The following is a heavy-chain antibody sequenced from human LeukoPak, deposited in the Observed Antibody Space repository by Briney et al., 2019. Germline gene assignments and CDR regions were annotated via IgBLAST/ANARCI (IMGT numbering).Heavy chain of an antibody. Sequence: GGSLRLSCAASGFTFSSYEMNWVRQAPGKGLEWVSSVSRSSSYIYYADSVKGRFTISRDNAKNSLYLQMNSLRAEDTALYYCARDSRPDILTGYYPACGDYWGQGTLVTVSS. J-gene: IGHJ4*02. CDR3: ARDSRPDILTGYYPACGDY. CDR2: VSRSSSYI. D-gene: IGHD3-9*01. V-gene: IGHV3-21*01. CDR1: GFTFSSYE.